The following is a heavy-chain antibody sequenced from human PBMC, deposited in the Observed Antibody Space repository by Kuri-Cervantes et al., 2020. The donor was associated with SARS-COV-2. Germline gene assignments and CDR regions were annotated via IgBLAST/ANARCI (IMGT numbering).Heavy chain of an antibody. CDR2: ISAYNGNT. CDR3: ARGPEQWLATGGAKYYYYYYMDV. V-gene: IGHV1-18*01. J-gene: IGHJ6*03. Sequence: DSGKVTCKASGYTFTSYGISWVRQAPGQGLEWMGWISAYNGNTNYAQKLQGRVTVTTDTSTSTAYMELRSLRSDDTAVYYCARGPEQWLATGGAKYYYYYYMDVWGKGTTVTVSS. CDR1: GYTFTSYG. D-gene: IGHD6-19*01.